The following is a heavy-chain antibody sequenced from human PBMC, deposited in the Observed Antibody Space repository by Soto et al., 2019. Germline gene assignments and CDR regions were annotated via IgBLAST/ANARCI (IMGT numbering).Heavy chain of an antibody. CDR2: ISGYNGNT. D-gene: IGHD2-15*01. CDR1: GYTFTSYG. CDR3: ARDEYCSGGSCYSIVYFQH. Sequence: ASVKVSCKASGYTFTSYGISWVRQAPGQGLEWMGWISGYNGNTNYAQKLQGRVTMTTDTSTSTAYMELRSLRSDDTAVYYCARDEYCSGGSCYSIVYFQHWGQGTLVTVSS. V-gene: IGHV1-18*01. J-gene: IGHJ1*01.